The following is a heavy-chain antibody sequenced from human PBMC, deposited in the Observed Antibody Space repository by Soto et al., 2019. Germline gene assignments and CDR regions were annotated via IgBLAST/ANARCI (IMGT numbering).Heavy chain of an antibody. CDR1: GFTFSSYG. Sequence: VQLLESGGGLVQPGGSLRLSCAASGFTFSSYGMHWVRQAPGKGLEWVAVIWYDGSNKYYADSVKGRFTISRDNSKNTLYLQMNSLRAEDTAVYYCARGAPLDFWSGSPPRLYYYYGMDVWGQGTTVTVSS. J-gene: IGHJ6*02. D-gene: IGHD3-3*01. CDR3: ARGAPLDFWSGSPPRLYYYYGMDV. CDR2: IWYDGSNK. V-gene: IGHV3-33*08.